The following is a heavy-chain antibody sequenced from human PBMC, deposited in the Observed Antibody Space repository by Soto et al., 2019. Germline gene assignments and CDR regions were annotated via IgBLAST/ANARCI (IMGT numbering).Heavy chain of an antibody. V-gene: IGHV4-4*02. J-gene: IGHJ4*02. D-gene: IGHD3-3*02. CDR1: SGSISSSNW. CDR2: IYHSGST. Sequence: QVQLQESGPGLVKPSGTLSLTCAVSSGSISSSNWWSWVRQPPGKGLEWIGEIYHSGSTNYNPSLKSRVTISVDKSKNQFSLKLSSVNAADTAVYYCARSQSHFWSGYYLFDYWGQGTLVTVSS. CDR3: ARSQSHFWSGYYLFDY.